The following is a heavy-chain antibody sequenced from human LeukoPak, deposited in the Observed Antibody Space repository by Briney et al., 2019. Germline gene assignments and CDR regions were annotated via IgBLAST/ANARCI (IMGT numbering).Heavy chain of an antibody. J-gene: IGHJ6*04. V-gene: IGHV3-23*01. CDR3: AELGITMIGGV. CDR2: ISGSGGST. Sequence: GGSLRLSCAASGFTFSSYGMSWVRQAPGEGLEWVSAISGSGGSTYYADSVKGRFTISRDNAKNSLYLQMNSLRAEDTAVYYCAELGITMIGGVWGKGTTVTISS. CDR1: GFTFSSYG. D-gene: IGHD3-10*02.